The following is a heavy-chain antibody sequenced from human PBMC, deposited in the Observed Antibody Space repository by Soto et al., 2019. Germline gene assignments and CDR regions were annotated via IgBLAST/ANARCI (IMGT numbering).Heavy chain of an antibody. V-gene: IGHV1-69*01. CDR2: IIPLFGTA. CDR3: ARERCSSTSCYTGYYYYGMDV. CDR1: GGTFSSYA. Sequence: QVQLVQSGAEVKKPGSSVKVSCKASGGTFSSYAISWVRQAPGQGLEWMGGIIPLFGTANYAQKFQGRVTSTADESTSTAYMELSSLRSEDTAVYYCARERCSSTSCYTGYYYYGMDVWGQGTTVTVSS. J-gene: IGHJ6*02. D-gene: IGHD2-2*02.